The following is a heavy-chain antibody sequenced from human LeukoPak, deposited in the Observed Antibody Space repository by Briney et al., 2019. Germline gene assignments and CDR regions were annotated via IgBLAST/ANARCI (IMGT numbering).Heavy chain of an antibody. Sequence: ASVKVSCKASGYTFVGYYLHWVRQAPGQGLEWMAWIDPYTGDTHYAQKFQGRITVTRDTSVSTTYMELSWLTSDDTARYYCAREYSASEHWGQGTLVTVSS. CDR2: IDPYTGDT. D-gene: IGHD5-12*01. CDR1: GYTFVGYY. CDR3: AREYSASEH. J-gene: IGHJ4*02. V-gene: IGHV1-2*02.